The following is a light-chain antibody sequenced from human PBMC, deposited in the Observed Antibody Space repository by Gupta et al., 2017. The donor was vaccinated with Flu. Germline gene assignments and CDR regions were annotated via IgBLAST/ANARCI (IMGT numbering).Light chain of an antibody. CDR1: QDISNY. J-gene: IGKJ3*01. CDR2: GPS. Sequence: DIRMTQSPASLSASVGDRVTLTCRASQDISNYLGWYQQKPGKGPKSVIFGPSVLQTGVPSRFSGRGSGTDFTLTISSLQPEEFALYYCQQYNESPYTFGPGTTVDFK. V-gene: IGKV1-16*01. CDR3: QQYNESPYT.